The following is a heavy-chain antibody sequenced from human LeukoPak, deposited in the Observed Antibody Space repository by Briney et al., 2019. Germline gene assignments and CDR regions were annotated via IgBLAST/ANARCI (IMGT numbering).Heavy chain of an antibody. J-gene: IGHJ4*02. V-gene: IGHV1-2*02. CDR2: INPNSGGT. Sequence: AASVKVSCKPSGYTFTGYYMHWVGQAPGQGLEWMGWINPNSGGTNYAQKFQGRVTMTRDTSISTAYMELSRLRSDDTAVYYCAAPLGSSPYYFDYWGQGTLVTVSS. D-gene: IGHD6-19*01. CDR1: GYTFTGYY. CDR3: AAPLGSSPYYFDY.